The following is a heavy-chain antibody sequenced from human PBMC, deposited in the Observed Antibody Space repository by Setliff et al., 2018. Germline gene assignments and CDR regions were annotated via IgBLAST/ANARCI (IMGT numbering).Heavy chain of an antibody. Sequence: ASVKVSCKASGHIFNSYGISWVRQAPGQGLEWLGWISSYNGRTGYAQRFQGRVTLTTDTSTSAAYMELRTLRSDDTAVYYCAISTLSICSGGSCPNAFDVWGQGTMVTVSS. CDR3: AISTLSICSGGSCPNAFDV. D-gene: IGHD2-15*01. CDR2: ISSYNGRT. J-gene: IGHJ3*01. V-gene: IGHV1-18*01. CDR1: GHIFNSYG.